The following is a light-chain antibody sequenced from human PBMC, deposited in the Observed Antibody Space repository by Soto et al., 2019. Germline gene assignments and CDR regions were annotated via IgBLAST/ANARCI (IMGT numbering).Light chain of an antibody. Sequence: DILLPQFPSFLSASLGDRATIASRARQGISRFLVWYQQKPGKARKVLIYAPSTLQSGVPSRFSRSGSGKEFTLTISSLQPEDYATYYCQQHNSFPRSFGQGTKLEIK. CDR3: QQHNSFPRS. J-gene: IGKJ2*01. CDR1: QGISRF. V-gene: IGKV1-9*01. CDR2: APS.